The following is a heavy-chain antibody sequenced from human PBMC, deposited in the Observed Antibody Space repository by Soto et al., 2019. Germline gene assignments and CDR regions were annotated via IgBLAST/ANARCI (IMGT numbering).Heavy chain of an antibody. CDR3: ARDIPGGYCSGGSCYYYYGMDV. D-gene: IGHD2-15*01. CDR1: GGTFSDYA. J-gene: IGHJ6*02. Sequence: GASVKVSCKASGGTFSDYAISWVRQAPGQGLEWMAGIIPIFGTLKYAQKFQGRVTITADESTSTAYMELSSLRSEDTAVYYCARDIPGGYCSGGSCYYYYGMDVWGQGTTVTVSS. V-gene: IGHV1-69*13. CDR2: IIPIFGTL.